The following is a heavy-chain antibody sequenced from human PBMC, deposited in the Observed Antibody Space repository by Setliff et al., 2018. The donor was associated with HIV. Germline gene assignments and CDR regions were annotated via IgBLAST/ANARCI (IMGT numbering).Heavy chain of an antibody. J-gene: IGHJ6*02. Sequence: SETLSLTCSVSGGSISSSNYYGGWIRQPPGKGLEWIGSFYYSGNTYYSPSLKSRVTISADTSKSQFSLKLTSVTAADTAAYFCGTAMYYYYGLDVWGQGIRVTVSS. CDR2: FYYSGNT. V-gene: IGHV4-39*07. D-gene: IGHD2-2*01. CDR1: GGSISSSNYY. CDR3: GTAMYYYYGLDV.